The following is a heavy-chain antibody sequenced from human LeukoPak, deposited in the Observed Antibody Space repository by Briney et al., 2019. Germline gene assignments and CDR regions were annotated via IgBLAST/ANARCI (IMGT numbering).Heavy chain of an antibody. CDR2: INHSGST. CDR1: GGSISSGGYY. V-gene: IGHV4-34*01. D-gene: IGHD3-10*01. CDR3: ARRGKTRRFDY. Sequence: PSETLSLTCAVSGGSISSGGYYWSWIRQPPGKGLEWIGEINHSGSTNYNPSLKSRVTISVDTSKNQFSLKLSSVTAADTAVYYCARRGKTRRFDYWGQGTLVTVSS. J-gene: IGHJ4*02.